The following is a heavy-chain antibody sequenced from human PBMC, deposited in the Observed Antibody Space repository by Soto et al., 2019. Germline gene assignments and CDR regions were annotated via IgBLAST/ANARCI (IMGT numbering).Heavy chain of an antibody. CDR3: AREYCGGDCYFDY. V-gene: IGHV3-30-3*01. Sequence: GGSLRLPCAASGFTFSSYAMHWVRQAPGKGLEWVAVISYDGSNKYYADPVKGRFTISRDNSKNTLYLQMNSLRAEDTAVYYCAREYCGGDCYFDYWGQGTLVTVSS. J-gene: IGHJ4*02. CDR2: ISYDGSNK. CDR1: GFTFSSYA. D-gene: IGHD2-21*02.